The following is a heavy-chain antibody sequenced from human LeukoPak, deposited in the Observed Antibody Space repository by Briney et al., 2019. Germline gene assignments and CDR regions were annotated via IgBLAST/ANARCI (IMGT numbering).Heavy chain of an antibody. CDR1: GFTFNSHS. Sequence: PGGSLRLSCAASGFTFNSHSMNWVRQAPGKGLEWVSAISGSGGSTYYADSVKGRFTISRDNAKNSLYLQMNSLRAEDTAVYYCARWGPTLENRVGATRWDYWGQGTLVTVSS. J-gene: IGHJ4*02. D-gene: IGHD1-26*01. V-gene: IGHV3-21*01. CDR2: ISGSGGST. CDR3: ARWGPTLENRVGATRWDY.